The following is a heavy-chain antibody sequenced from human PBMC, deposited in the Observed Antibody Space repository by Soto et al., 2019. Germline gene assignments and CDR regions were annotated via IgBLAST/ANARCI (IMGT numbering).Heavy chain of an antibody. D-gene: IGHD5-18*01. J-gene: IGHJ4*02. Sequence: ASVKVSCKVSGYTLTELSMHWVRQAPGKGLEWMGGFDPEDGETIYAQKFQGRVTMTEDTSTDTAYMELSSLRSEDTAVYYCATDRGGIYSYGLFDYWGQATLVTVYS. CDR2: FDPEDGET. CDR3: ATDRGGIYSYGLFDY. V-gene: IGHV1-24*01. CDR1: GYTLTELS.